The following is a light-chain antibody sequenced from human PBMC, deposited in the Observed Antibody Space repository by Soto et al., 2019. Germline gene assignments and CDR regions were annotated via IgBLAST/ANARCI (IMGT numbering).Light chain of an antibody. CDR1: GSNVGASYD. Sequence: QSALTQPPSVSGAPGQTITMSCTGSGSNVGASYDVHWYQVLPGAGPRLLIYKNNNRPSGVPDRFSGSKSGTSASLAITGLRAEDEADYYCQSYDNILSGPLLGGGTK. V-gene: IGLV1-40*01. J-gene: IGLJ3*02. CDR3: QSYDNILSGPL. CDR2: KNN.